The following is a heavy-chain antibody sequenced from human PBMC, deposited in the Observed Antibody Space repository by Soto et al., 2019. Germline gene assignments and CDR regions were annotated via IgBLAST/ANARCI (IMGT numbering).Heavy chain of an antibody. CDR3: AAMKTY. Sequence: EVQQVESGGGLVKPGGSLRLSSAASGFNFKNAWMNWVRQAPGKGLEWVGRIKSETDGGTTDYAAPVKGRFTISRDDSKSTLFLQMNSLKTEDTGVYYCAAMKTYWGQGTPVTVSS. V-gene: IGHV3-15*07. CDR2: IKSETDGGTT. D-gene: IGHD3-16*01. J-gene: IGHJ4*02. CDR1: GFNFKNAW.